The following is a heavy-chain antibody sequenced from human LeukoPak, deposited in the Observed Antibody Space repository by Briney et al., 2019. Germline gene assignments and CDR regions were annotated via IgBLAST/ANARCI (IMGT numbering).Heavy chain of an antibody. V-gene: IGHV1-2*02. Sequence: ASVKVSCKASGYTFTSYYMHWVRQAPGQGLEWMGWINPNSGGTNYAQKFQGRVTMTRDTSISTAYMELSRLRSDDAAVYYCARDFNAATFDYWGQGTLVTVSS. D-gene: IGHD2-15*01. CDR1: GYTFTSYY. J-gene: IGHJ4*02. CDR3: ARDFNAATFDY. CDR2: INPNSGGT.